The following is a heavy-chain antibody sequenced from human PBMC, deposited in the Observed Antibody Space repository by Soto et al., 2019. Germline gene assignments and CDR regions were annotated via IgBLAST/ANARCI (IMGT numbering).Heavy chain of an antibody. CDR1: VFTFSSYS. CDR3: AKKVNSGPGSQYFDY. Sequence: SLXLFCSASVFTFSSYSMSWVRQAPWRGLEWVSGFRTSGDGGTTYYADSVKGRFTISRDNSKNMLFLQMNSLRAEDTAIYYCAKKVNSGPGSQYFDYWGQGTLVTVSS. V-gene: IGHV3-23*01. D-gene: IGHD3-10*01. J-gene: IGHJ4*02. CDR2: FRTSGDGGTT.